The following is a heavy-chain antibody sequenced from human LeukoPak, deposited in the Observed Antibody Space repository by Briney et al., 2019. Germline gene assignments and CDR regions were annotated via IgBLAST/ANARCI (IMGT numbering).Heavy chain of an antibody. Sequence: SETLSLTCTVSGGSISSSSYYWGWIRQPPGKGLEWIGSIYYSGSTYYNPSLKSRVTISVDTSKNQFSLKLSSVTAADTAVYYCARVAAVGDYFDYWGQGTLVTVSS. V-gene: IGHV4-39*07. CDR2: IYYSGST. D-gene: IGHD6-19*01. J-gene: IGHJ4*02. CDR3: ARVAAVGDYFDY. CDR1: GGSISSSSYY.